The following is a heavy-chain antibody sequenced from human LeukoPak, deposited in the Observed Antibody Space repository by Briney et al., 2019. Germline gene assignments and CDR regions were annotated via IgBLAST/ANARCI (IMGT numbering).Heavy chain of an antibody. CDR3: ARASTFLDY. Sequence: GGSLRLSCAASGFTFSSHSMNWVRQAPGKGLEWTSYISVSSGTIYYADSVKGRFTISRDNAKNSLYLQMDSLRDEDTAVYYCARASTFLDYWGQGTLVSVSS. J-gene: IGHJ4*02. V-gene: IGHV3-48*02. D-gene: IGHD2-2*01. CDR2: ISVSSGTI. CDR1: GFTFSSHS.